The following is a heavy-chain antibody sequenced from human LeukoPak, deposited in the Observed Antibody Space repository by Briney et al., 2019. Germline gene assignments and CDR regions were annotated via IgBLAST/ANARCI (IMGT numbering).Heavy chain of an antibody. CDR3: ARTYYDILTGIRDFDY. J-gene: IGHJ4*02. CDR1: VFPLSDHY. CDR2: SRNKARSYTT. V-gene: IGHV3-72*01. Sequence: PGGSLRLSCAGSVFPLSDHYMDWVRQAQWKGLEWVGRSRNKARSYTTDYAASVKGRFTISRDGSKNSVFLQMNSLKTEDTAVYYCARTYYDILTGIRDFDYWGQGTLVAVSS. D-gene: IGHD3-9*01.